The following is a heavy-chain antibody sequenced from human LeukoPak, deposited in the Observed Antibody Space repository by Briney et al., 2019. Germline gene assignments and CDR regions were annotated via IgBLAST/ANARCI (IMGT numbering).Heavy chain of an antibody. V-gene: IGHV4-31*03. D-gene: IGHD4-23*01. CDR2: IYYSGST. CDR1: GGSISSGGYY. CDR3: ARDKVNYGGNLDAFDI. J-gene: IGHJ3*02. Sequence: SETLSLTCTVSGGSISSGGYYWSWIRQHPGKGLEWIGYIYYSGSTYYNPSLKSRVTISVDTSKNQFSLKLSSVTAADTAVYYCARDKVNYGGNLDAFDIWGQGTMVTVSS.